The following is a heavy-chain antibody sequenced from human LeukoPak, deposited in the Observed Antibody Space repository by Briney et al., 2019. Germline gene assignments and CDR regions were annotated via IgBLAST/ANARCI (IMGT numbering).Heavy chain of an antibody. CDR1: GYTFTSYG. J-gene: IGHJ4*02. V-gene: IGHV1-18*01. CDR2: VSTYNGNT. CDR3: ARDYSSGWPNFDY. Sequence: ASVKVSCKASGYTFTSYGISWVRQAPGQGLEWMGWVSTYNGNTNYAHNLQGRVTMTTDTSTSTAYMELRSLRSDDTAVYYCARDYSSGWPNFDYWGQVTLVTVSS. D-gene: IGHD6-19*01.